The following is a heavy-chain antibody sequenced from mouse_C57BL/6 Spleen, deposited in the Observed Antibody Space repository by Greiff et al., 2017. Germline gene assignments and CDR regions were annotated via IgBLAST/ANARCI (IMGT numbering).Heavy chain of an antibody. Sequence: VQLQQSGAELVKPGASVKISCKASGYAFSSYWMNWVKQRPGKGLEWIGQIYPGDGDTNYNGKFKGKATLTADKSSSTAYMQLSSLTSEDSAVYFGASGGLYGSSMAWFAYWGQRSLVTVSA. CDR1: GYAFSSYW. D-gene: IGHD1-1*01. J-gene: IGHJ3*01. V-gene: IGHV1-80*01. CDR2: IYPGDGDT. CDR3: ASGGLYGSSMAWFAY.